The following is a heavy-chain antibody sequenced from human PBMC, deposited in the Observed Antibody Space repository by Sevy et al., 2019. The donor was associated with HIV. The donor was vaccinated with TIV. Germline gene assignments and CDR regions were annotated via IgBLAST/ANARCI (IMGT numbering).Heavy chain of an antibody. CDR2: INPNSGDT. Sequence: ASVKVSCKASGYMFIAYFIHWVRQAPGQGLEWMGRINPNSGDTNSAQKFQGRVTMTRDTSINTVYMELSRLRSDDTAVYYCARVEYSSSSNGMDVWGQGTTVTVSS. J-gene: IGHJ6*02. CDR1: GYMFIAYF. D-gene: IGHD6-6*01. CDR3: ARVEYSSSSNGMDV. V-gene: IGHV1-2*06.